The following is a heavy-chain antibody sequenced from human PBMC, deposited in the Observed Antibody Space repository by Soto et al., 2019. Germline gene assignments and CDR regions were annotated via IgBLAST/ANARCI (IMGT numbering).Heavy chain of an antibody. CDR1: GISFSSKA. CDR2: ICYDGGST. D-gene: IGHD2-8*01. J-gene: IGHJ6*02. Sequence: VGSLRLSCAASGISFSSKAMCWFRQAPGKGLEWVSIICYDGGSTYYADSVKGRFTISRDNSKNTLYLQMNSLRAEDTAVYYCARDTLRDIVIKIDSTERHARDVWGQGTTVTVSS. V-gene: IGHV3-30*04. CDR3: ARDTLRDIVIKIDSTERHARDV.